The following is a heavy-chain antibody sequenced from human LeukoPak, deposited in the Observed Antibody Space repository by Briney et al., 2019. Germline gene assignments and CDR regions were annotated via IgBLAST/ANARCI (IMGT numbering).Heavy chain of an antibody. D-gene: IGHD5-24*01. CDR2: MYYIVST. CDR1: GGSISSGDYY. CDR3: ARDGEMATITDYYYYYGMDV. V-gene: IGHV4-30-4*01. J-gene: IGHJ6*02. Sequence: SETLSLTCTVSGGSISSGDYYWSWTRQPPGKGLEWIGYMYYIVSTYSNPSLKSRVTISVDTSKNQFSLKLSSVTAADTAVYYCARDGEMATITDYYYYYGMDVWGQGTTVTVSS.